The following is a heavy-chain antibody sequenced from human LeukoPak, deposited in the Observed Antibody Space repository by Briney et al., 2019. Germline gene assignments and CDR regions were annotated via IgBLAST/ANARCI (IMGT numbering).Heavy chain of an antibody. CDR2: IYYSGST. Sequence: SETLSLTCTVSGGSISSSSYYWGWIRQPPGKGLEWIGSIYYSGSTYYNPSLKSRVTISVDTSKNQFSLKLSSVTAADTAVYYCARLGGSFDYWGQGTLVTVSS. D-gene: IGHD2-15*01. J-gene: IGHJ4*02. V-gene: IGHV4-39*01. CDR3: ARLGGSFDY. CDR1: GGSISSSSYY.